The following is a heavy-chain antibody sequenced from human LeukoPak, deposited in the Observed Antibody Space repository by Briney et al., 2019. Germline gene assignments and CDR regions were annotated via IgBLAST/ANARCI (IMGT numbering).Heavy chain of an antibody. CDR3: ARDFGATKDY. CDR1: GFTFSSYG. V-gene: IGHV3-30*03. J-gene: IGHJ4*02. D-gene: IGHD1-26*01. Sequence: GGSLRLSCAASGFTFSSYGMHWVRQAPGKGLEWVAVVSSDGSIDYYADSVRGRFTVSRDNSKNTLYLQMNSLRAEDTAVYYCARDFGATKDYWGQGTLVTVSS. CDR2: VSSDGSID.